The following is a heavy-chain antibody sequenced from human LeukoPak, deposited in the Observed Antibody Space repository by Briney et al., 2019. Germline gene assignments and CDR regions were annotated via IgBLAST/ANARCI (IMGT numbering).Heavy chain of an antibody. V-gene: IGHV4-59*01. Sequence: SETLSLTCTVSGGSISSYYWSWIRQPPGKGLEWIGYIYYSGSTNYNPSLKSRVTISVDTSKNQFSLKLSSVTAADTAVYYCARGGAEYLLQPTHFDYWGQGTLVTVSS. CDR1: GGSISSYY. CDR2: IYYSGST. D-gene: IGHD2/OR15-2a*01. J-gene: IGHJ4*02. CDR3: ARGGAEYLLQPTHFDY.